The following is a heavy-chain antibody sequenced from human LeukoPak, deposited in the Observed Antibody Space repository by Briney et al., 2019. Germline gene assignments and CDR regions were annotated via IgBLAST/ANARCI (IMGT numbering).Heavy chain of an antibody. J-gene: IGHJ4*02. CDR1: GYSISSGYY. CDR2: IYHSGST. CDR3: ATLRNSGWTFDY. Sequence: PSETLSLTCTVSGYSISSGYYWGWIRQPPGKGLEWIGSIYHSGSTYYNPSLKSRVTISVDTSKNQFSLKLSSVTAADTAVYYCATLRNSGWTFDYWGQGTLVTVSS. V-gene: IGHV4-38-2*02. D-gene: IGHD6-19*01.